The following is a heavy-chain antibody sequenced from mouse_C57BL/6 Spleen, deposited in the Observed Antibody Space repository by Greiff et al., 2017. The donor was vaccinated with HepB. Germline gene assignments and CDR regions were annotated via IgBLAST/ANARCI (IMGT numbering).Heavy chain of an antibody. CDR1: GFTFSDYY. CDR2: INYDGSST. Sequence: EVHLVESEEGLVQPGSSMKLSCTASGFTFSDYYMAWVRQVPEKGLEWVANINYDGSSTYYLDSLKSRFIISRDNAKNILYLQMSSLKSEDTATYYCARGYYGPFDYWGQGTTLTVSS. CDR3: ARGYYGPFDY. V-gene: IGHV5-16*01. D-gene: IGHD1-2*01. J-gene: IGHJ2*01.